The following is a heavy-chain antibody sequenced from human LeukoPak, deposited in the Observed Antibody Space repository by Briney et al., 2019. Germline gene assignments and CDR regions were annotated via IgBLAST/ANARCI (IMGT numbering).Heavy chain of an antibody. V-gene: IGHV4-39*01. CDR3: ARHYNWNQLGYFQH. CDR2: IYYTGGT. Sequence: SETLSLTCSVSGGSITSSSYYWGWIRQPPERGLEWIGSIYYTGGTYYSPSLKSRVTISVDTSKNQFSLNLSSVTAADTAVYYCARHYNWNQLGYFQHWGQGTLVTVSS. D-gene: IGHD1-20*01. J-gene: IGHJ1*01. CDR1: GGSITSSSYY.